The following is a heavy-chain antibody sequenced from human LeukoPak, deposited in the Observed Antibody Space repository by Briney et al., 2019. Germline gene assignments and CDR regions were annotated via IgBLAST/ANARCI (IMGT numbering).Heavy chain of an antibody. J-gene: IGHJ3*02. CDR1: GYTFSSYG. CDR3: ARGRTYDAFDI. V-gene: IGHV1-18*01. Sequence: ASVKVSCKTSGYTFSSYGITWVRQAPGQGLEWMAWINGYNGDTDYAQNFQGRVTVTTDTSTSTVYMELRSLRSDDTAVYYCARGRTYDAFDIWGQGTMVTVSS. CDR2: INGYNGDT.